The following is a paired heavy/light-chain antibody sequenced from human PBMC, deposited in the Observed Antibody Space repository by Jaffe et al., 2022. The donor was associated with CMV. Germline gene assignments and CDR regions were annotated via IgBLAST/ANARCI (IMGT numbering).Light chain of an antibody. J-gene: IGKJ2*01. CDR3: QHYGISWYI. V-gene: IGKV3-20*01. Sequence: EIVLTQSPGTLSLSPGERATLSCRASQSLTGRYLTWYQQKPGQAPRLLIYGASNRATGIPDRFSGSGSGTDFTLTISRLEPEDFAVYYCQHYGISWYIFGQGTKLEIK. CDR2: GAS. CDR1: QSLTGRY.
Heavy chain of an antibody. Sequence: QVQLVESGGGLVKPGGSLRLSCAASGFPLSDYYMNWIRQAPGKGLEWIANSSGGDSNRDYADSVKGRFTISRDNAKNSLYLQMNSLRAEDTAVYYCARGANLDHWGQGTLVTVSS. CDR3: ARGANLDH. D-gene: IGHD2-15*01. CDR2: SSGGDSNR. CDR1: GFPLSDYY. V-gene: IGHV3-11*04. J-gene: IGHJ4*02.